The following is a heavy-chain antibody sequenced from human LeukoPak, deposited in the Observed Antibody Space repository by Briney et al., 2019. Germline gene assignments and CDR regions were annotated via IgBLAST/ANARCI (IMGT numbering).Heavy chain of an antibody. J-gene: IGHJ4*02. V-gene: IGHV4-59*11. CDR2: IYYSGST. D-gene: IGHD1-1*01. Sequence: PSETLSLTCTVSGGSISSHYWSWIRQPPGKGLEWIGYIYYSGSTNYNPSLKSRVTISVDTSKNQFSLKLSSVTAADTAVYYCATNELDLYYFDYWGQGTLVTVSS. CDR3: ATNELDLYYFDY. CDR1: GGSISSHY.